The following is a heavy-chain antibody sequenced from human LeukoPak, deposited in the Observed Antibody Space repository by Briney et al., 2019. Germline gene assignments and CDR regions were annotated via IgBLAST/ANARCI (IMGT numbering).Heavy chain of an antibody. D-gene: IGHD4-11*01. J-gene: IGHJ4*02. V-gene: IGHV3-48*03. CDR3: ARGGYSNDPFDY. CDR2: ISSSGSTK. CDR1: GFTFRSYE. Sequence: GGSLRLSCAASGFTFRSYEMKWVRQAPGKGPEWVSHISSSGSTKYYADSVKGRFTISRDNAKNSLYLQMNSLRAEDSAVYYCARGGYSNDPFDYWGQGTLVTVSS.